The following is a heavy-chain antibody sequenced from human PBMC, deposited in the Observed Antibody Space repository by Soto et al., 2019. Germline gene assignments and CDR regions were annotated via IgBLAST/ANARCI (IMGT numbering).Heavy chain of an antibody. CDR3: ARGLRRIYGDYGGYYFDY. Sequence: SETLSLTCTVSGGSISSYYWSWIRQPPGKGLEWIGYIYYSGSTNYNPSLKSRVTISVDTSKNQFSLKLSSVTAADTAVYYCARGLRRIYGDYGGYYFDYWGQGTLVTVSS. V-gene: IGHV4-59*01. CDR2: IYYSGST. CDR1: GGSISSYY. J-gene: IGHJ4*02. D-gene: IGHD4-17*01.